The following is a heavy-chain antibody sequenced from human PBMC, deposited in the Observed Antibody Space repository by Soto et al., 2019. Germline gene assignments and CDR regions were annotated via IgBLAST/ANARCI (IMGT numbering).Heavy chain of an antibody. CDR3: ARRRGFPYYYGMDV. J-gene: IGHJ6*02. CDR2: IYHSGST. CDR1: GGSISSGGYS. Sequence: QLQLQESGSGLVKPSQTLSLTCAVSGGSISSGGYSWSWIRQPPGKGLEWIGYIYHSGSTYYNPSLKSRVTISVDRSKNQFSLKLSSVIAADTAVYYCARRRGFPYYYGMDVWGQGTTVTVSS. D-gene: IGHD5-12*01. V-gene: IGHV4-30-2*01.